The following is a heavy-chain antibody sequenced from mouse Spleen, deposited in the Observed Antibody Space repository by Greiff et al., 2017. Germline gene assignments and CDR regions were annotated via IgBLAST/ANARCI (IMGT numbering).Heavy chain of an antibody. CDR2: INPSNGGT. D-gene: IGHD2-1*01. CDR1: GYTFTSYY. Sequence: QVQLQQPGAELVKPGASVKLSCKASGYTFTSYYMYWVKQRPGQGLEWIGGINPSNGGTNFNEKFKSKATLTVDKSSSTAYMQLSSLTSEDSAVYYCTRSHYGNSYYYAMDYWGQGTSVTVSS. J-gene: IGHJ4*01. CDR3: TRSHYGNSYYYAMDY. V-gene: IGHV1S81*02.